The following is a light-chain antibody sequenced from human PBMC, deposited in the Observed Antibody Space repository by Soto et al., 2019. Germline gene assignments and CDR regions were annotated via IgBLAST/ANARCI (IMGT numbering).Light chain of an antibody. CDR3: QQYNNWPGT. J-gene: IGKJ5*01. CDR2: DAS. CDR1: QSVSSN. Sequence: EIVMTQSPATLSNSTGERATLSCRASQSVSSNLAWYQQKPGQAPRLLIYDASTRATGIPARFSGSGSGTEFTLTINSLQSEDFAVYFCQQYNNWPGTFGPGTRLEIK. V-gene: IGKV3-15*01.